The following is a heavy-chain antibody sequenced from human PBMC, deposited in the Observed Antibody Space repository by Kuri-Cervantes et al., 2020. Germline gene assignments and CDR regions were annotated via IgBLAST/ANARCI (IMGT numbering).Heavy chain of an antibody. D-gene: IGHD3-16*01. CDR1: GYTFTSYG. CDR3: ARATSGGPPYYYYMDV. CDR2: ISAYNGDT. J-gene: IGHJ6*03. V-gene: IGHV1-18*01. Sequence: ASVKVSCKASGYTFTSYGISWVRQAPGQGLEWMGWISAYNGDTNYAQKLQGRVTMTTDTSTSTAYMELSSMRSEDTAVYYCARATSGGPPYYYYMDVWGKGTTVTVSS.